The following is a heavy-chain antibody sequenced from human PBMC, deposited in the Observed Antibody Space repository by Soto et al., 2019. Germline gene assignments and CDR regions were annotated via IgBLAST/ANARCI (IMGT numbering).Heavy chain of an antibody. D-gene: IGHD6-13*01. CDR2: ISYDGSNK. Sequence: GGSLRLSCAASGFTFSSYGMHWVRQAPGKGLEWVAVISYDGSNKYYADSVKGRFTISRDNSKNTLYLQMNSLRAEDTAVYYCAKDRGGSSSFAFDYWGQGTLVTVSS. CDR1: GFTFSSYG. V-gene: IGHV3-30*18. CDR3: AKDRGGSSSFAFDY. J-gene: IGHJ4*02.